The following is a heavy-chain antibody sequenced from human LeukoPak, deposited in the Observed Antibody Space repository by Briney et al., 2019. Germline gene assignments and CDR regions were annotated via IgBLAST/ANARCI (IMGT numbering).Heavy chain of an antibody. V-gene: IGHV4-39*01. Sequence: SETLSLTCTVSGGSISSSSYYWGWIRQPPGKGLEWIGSIYYSGSTYYNPSLKSRVTISVDTSKNQFSLKLSSVTAADTAVHYCAAPGDSSGYSPYYYYYMDVWGKGTTVTVSS. CDR1: GGSISSSSYY. CDR2: IYYSGST. D-gene: IGHD3-22*01. J-gene: IGHJ6*03. CDR3: AAPGDSSGYSPYYYYYMDV.